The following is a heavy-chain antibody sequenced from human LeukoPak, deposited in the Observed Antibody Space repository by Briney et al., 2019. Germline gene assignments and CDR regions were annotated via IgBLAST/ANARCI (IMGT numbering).Heavy chain of an antibody. CDR2: INPNSGGT. V-gene: IGHV1-2*02. J-gene: IGHJ3*02. CDR1: GYTFTGYY. CDR3: AKYCSSTSCPLGAFDI. D-gene: IGHD2-2*01. Sequence: ASVKVSCKASGYTFTGYYMHWVRQAPGQGLEWMGWINPNSGGTNYAQKFQGRVTMTRDTSISTAYMELSRLRSDDTAVYYCAKYCSSTSCPLGAFDIWGQGTMVTVSS.